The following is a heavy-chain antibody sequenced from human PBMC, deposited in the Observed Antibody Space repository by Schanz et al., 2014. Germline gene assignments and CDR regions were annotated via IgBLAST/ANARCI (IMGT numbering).Heavy chain of an antibody. J-gene: IGHJ4*02. CDR3: ARDRLECSTACYSVEVFEI. D-gene: IGHD2-2*01. CDR2: IIPSLGLA. CDR1: GGTFSSFG. V-gene: IGHV1-69*04. Sequence: VQLEQSGAEVKKPGSSVKVSCKASGGTFSSFGINWVRQAPGQGLEWMGRIIPSLGLAKYEQKFQDKVSITADTSAAASYIELSGLRSDDTAVYSCARDRLECSTACYSVEVFEIWGQGTLVIVSS.